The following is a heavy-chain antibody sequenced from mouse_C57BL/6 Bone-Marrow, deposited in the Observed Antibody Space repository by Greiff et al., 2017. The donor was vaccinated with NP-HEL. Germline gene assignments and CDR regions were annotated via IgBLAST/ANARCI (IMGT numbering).Heavy chain of an antibody. D-gene: IGHD1-1*01. V-gene: IGHV1-81*01. Sequence: QVQLQQPGAELARPGASVKLSCKASGYTFTSYGISWVKQRTGQGLEWIGEIYPRSGNTYYNEKFKGKATLTADKSSSTAYMKLRSLTSEDSAVYFCARWGATVVADWYFDVWGTGTTVTVSS. J-gene: IGHJ1*03. CDR1: GYTFTSYG. CDR2: IYPRSGNT. CDR3: ARWGATVVADWYFDV.